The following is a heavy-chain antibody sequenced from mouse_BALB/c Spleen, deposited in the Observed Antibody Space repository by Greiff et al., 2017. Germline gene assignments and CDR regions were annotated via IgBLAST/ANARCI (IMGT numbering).Heavy chain of an antibody. J-gene: IGHJ4*01. CDR3: TRIGSSYHYAMDY. Sequence: VQLQQSGTVLARPGASVKMSCKASGYTFTSYWMHWVKQRPGQGLEWIGAIYPGNSDTSYNQKFKGKAKLTAVTSTSTAYMELSSLTNEDSAVYYCTRIGSSYHYAMDYWGQGTSVTVSS. D-gene: IGHD1-1*01. CDR1: GYTFTSYW. CDR2: IYPGNSDT. V-gene: IGHV1-5*01.